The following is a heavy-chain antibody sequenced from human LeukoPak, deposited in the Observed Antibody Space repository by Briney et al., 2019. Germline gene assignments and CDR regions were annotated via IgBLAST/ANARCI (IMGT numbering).Heavy chain of an antibody. Sequence: GRSLRLSCAASGFTFSSYGMHWVRQAPGKWLEWVAVISYDGSNKYYADSVKGRFTISRDNSKNTLYLQMNSLRAEDTAVYYCAKDLYYGDYHFDYWGQGTLVTVSS. J-gene: IGHJ4*02. D-gene: IGHD4-17*01. CDR3: AKDLYYGDYHFDY. CDR2: ISYDGSNK. V-gene: IGHV3-30*18. CDR1: GFTFSSYG.